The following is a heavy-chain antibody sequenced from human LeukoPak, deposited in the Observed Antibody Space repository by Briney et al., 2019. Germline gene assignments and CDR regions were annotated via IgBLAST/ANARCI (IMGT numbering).Heavy chain of an antibody. Sequence: PSETLSLTCSVSGGSISDFYWSWIRQPAGKGLEWIGRTYTSGNTNYNPSLKSRVTMSLDASKNQFSLKLSSVTAADTAVYYCARNSGDYWGQGTLVTVSS. CDR2: TYTSGNT. CDR3: ARNSGDY. CDR1: GGSISDFY. J-gene: IGHJ4*02. V-gene: IGHV4-4*07. D-gene: IGHD4-23*01.